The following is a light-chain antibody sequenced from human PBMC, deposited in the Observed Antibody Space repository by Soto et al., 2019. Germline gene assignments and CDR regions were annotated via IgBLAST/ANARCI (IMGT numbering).Light chain of an antibody. CDR1: SSNVGSNS. Sequence: QSVLTQSPSVSGTAGQSITISCSGGSSNVGSNSANWYQQVPGTAPKVLIYRDHQRPSRVPDRFSGSKSGTSASLAISGLQSEDEADYYCASWDDTLNAVLFGGGTKVTVL. V-gene: IGLV1-44*01. CDR3: ASWDDTLNAVL. J-gene: IGLJ2*01. CDR2: RDH.